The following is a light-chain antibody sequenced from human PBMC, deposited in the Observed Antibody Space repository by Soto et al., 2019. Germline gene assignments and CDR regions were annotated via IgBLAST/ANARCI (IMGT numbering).Light chain of an antibody. J-gene: IGKJ1*01. Sequence: EIVLTQSPGTLSLSPGDRATLSCRASQSVSSSYLAWYQQKPGQAPRLLIYGASSRATGTPDRFSGSGSGTDFTLTINRLEPEDFALYYCQQYGSSPPTFGQGTKVDIK. CDR1: QSVSSSY. CDR3: QQYGSSPPT. V-gene: IGKV3-20*01. CDR2: GAS.